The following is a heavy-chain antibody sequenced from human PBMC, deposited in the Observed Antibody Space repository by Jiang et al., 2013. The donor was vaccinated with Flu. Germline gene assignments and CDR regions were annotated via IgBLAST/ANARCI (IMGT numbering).Heavy chain of an antibody. CDR1: GGSIGSGGFY. CDR3: ARGGYYDNSGHPPQEDYFDF. J-gene: IGHJ4*02. CDR2: IYFTGST. V-gene: IGHV4-31*03. D-gene: IGHD3-22*01. Sequence: PGLVKPSETLSLTCTVSGGSIGSGGFYWSWIRQRPGKGLEWIGYIYFTGSTYYNPSLKSRVTISVDTSKNQFSLQVTSVTAAETGVYYCARGGYYDNSGHPPQEDYFDFWGQGTLVTVSS.